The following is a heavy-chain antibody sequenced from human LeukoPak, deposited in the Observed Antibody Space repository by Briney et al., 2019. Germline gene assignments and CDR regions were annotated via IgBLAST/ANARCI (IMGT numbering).Heavy chain of an antibody. V-gene: IGHV3-53*01. D-gene: IGHD3-10*01. CDR2: IYNGGST. CDR3: AREGSGSYFDY. Sequence: PGGSLRLSCAASGLTVSSNYMSWVRQAPGKGLEWVSVIYNGGSTYYADSVKGRFTISRDNSKNTLYLQMNSLRAEDTAVYYCAREGSGSYFDYWGQGTLVTVSS. CDR1: GLTVSSNY. J-gene: IGHJ4*02.